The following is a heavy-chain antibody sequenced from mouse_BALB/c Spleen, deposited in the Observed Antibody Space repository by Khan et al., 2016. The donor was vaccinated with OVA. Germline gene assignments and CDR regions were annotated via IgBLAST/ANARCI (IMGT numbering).Heavy chain of an antibody. Sequence: EVQLQESGPSLVKPSQSLSLTCTVTGYSITCNYAWSWFWQFPGSKFECMGYLSYSGATNYNTSLKCRIADNRDTCENQFFLQLNSVTTEDTATSFCGRRNCYGYAFAYWGQGTSVTVSS. CDR2: LSYSGAT. V-gene: IGHV3-2*02. CDR3: GRRNCYGYAFAY. D-gene: IGHD1-1*01. J-gene: IGHJ4*01. CDR1: GYSITCNYA.